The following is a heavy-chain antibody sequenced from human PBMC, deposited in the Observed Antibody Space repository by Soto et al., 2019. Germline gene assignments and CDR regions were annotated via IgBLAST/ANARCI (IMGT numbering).Heavy chain of an antibody. D-gene: IGHD6-19*01. Sequence: GGSLRLSCAASLFTFSSYAMSWVRQSPGKGLEWVSAISGSGGSTYYADSVKGRFTISRDNSKNTLYLQMNSLRAEDTAVYYCAKDTVRVRIAVAAFDYWGQGTLVTVSS. J-gene: IGHJ4*02. CDR1: LFTFSSYA. CDR2: ISGSGGST. V-gene: IGHV3-23*01. CDR3: AKDTVRVRIAVAAFDY.